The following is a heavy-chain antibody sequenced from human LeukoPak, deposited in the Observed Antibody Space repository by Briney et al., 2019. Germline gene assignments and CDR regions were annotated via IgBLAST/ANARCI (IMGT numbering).Heavy chain of an antibody. J-gene: IGHJ3*02. D-gene: IGHD6-19*01. Sequence: SETLSLTCAVSGGSISSSNWWSWVRQPPGKGLEWIGEIYHSGSTNYNPSLKSRVTISVDKSKNRFSLKLSSVTAADTAVYYCARDGRAVAEAFDIWGQGTMVTVSS. V-gene: IGHV4-4*02. CDR1: GGSISSSNW. CDR2: IYHSGST. CDR3: ARDGRAVAEAFDI.